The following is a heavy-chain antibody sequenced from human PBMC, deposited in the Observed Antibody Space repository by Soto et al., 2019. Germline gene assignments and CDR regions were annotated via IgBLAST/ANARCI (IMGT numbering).Heavy chain of an antibody. CDR3: AREGSYSAYNFAHGIQLWSFDF. V-gene: IGHV4-4*07. CDR2: IFSSGST. CDR1: GGSINTFH. Sequence: SETLCRTCTGTGGSINTFHWIRVRQPAGKGLERIGRIFSSGSTSFNPSLDSRVALSVDTSKNHFSLNLSSVTAADMAVYYCAREGSYSAYNFAHGIQLWSFDFWGQGALVTVSS. D-gene: IGHD5-12*01. J-gene: IGHJ4*02.